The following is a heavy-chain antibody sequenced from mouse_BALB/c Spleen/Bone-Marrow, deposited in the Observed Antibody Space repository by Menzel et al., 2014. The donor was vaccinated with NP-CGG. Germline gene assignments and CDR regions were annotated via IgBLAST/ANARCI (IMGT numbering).Heavy chain of an antibody. CDR2: ILPGTGGS. Sequence: QVQLQQSGAELMKPGASVKISCKATGYTFSSYWIEWVKQRPGHGLEWIGEILPGTGGSNYNEKFKGKATFTADTSSNTAYRQLSSQTSEDSAVYYCARDYCDYDGGFVYWGQGTLVTVSS. V-gene: IGHV1-9*01. D-gene: IGHD2-4*01. J-gene: IGHJ3*01. CDR3: ARDYCDYDGGFVY. CDR1: GYTFSSYW.